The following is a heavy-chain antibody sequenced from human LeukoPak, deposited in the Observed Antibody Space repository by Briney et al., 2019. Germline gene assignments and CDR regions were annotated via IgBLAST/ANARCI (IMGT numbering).Heavy chain of an antibody. Sequence: SETLSLTCAVYGGSFSGYYWSWIRQPPGKGLEWIGEINHSGSTNYNPSLKSRVTISVDTSKNQFSLKLSSVTAADTAVYHCARDSAVTYYYYMDVWGKGTTVTISS. CDR3: ARDSAVTYYYYMDV. CDR1: GGSFSGYY. J-gene: IGHJ6*03. V-gene: IGHV4-34*01. CDR2: INHSGST. D-gene: IGHD4-17*01.